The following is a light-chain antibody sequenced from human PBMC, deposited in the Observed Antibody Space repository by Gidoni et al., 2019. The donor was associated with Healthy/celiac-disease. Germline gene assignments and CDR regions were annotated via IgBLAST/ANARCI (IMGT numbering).Light chain of an antibody. J-gene: IGKJ1*01. Sequence: EIVLTQSPGTLSLSPGERATLSCRASQSVSSSYLAWYQQKPGQAPRLLIYGASSRATGIPDRFSGSGSGTDFTLTISRLEPEDFAVYYCQQYGSSLTWTFXQXTKVEI. CDR1: QSVSSSY. CDR2: GAS. CDR3: QQYGSSLTWT. V-gene: IGKV3-20*01.